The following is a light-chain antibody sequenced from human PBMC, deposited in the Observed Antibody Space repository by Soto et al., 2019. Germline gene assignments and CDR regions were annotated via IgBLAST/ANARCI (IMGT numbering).Light chain of an antibody. CDR3: KQYGSSPLT. CDR1: QSVSSSY. CDR2: GAS. Sequence: EIVLTLSPGTLSLSQGERATLSCRASQSVSSSYLAWYQQKPGQAPRLLIYGASSRATGIPDRFSGSGSGTDFTLTISRLDHEDFAVYYCKQYGSSPLTFGGGTKGDIK. J-gene: IGKJ4*01. V-gene: IGKV3-20*01.